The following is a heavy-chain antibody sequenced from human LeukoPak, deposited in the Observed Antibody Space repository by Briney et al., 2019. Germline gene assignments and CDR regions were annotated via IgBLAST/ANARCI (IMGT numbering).Heavy chain of an antibody. CDR1: GFTFSSYS. J-gene: IGHJ4*02. D-gene: IGHD3-10*01. V-gene: IGHV3-48*04. Sequence: GGSLRLSCAASGFTFSSYSMNWVRQAPGKGLEWVSYISSSSSTIYYADSVKGRFTISRDNAKNSLYLQMNSLRAEDTAVYYCARGGPTYYYGSGSSDYWGQGTLVTVSS. CDR3: ARGGPTYYYGSGSSDY. CDR2: ISSSSSTI.